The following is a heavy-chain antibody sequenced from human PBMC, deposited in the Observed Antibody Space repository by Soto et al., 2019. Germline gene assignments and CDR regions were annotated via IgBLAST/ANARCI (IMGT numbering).Heavy chain of an antibody. V-gene: IGHV1-3*01. CDR3: ARLLSFGELSLDY. Sequence: QVQFVQSEAEVKKPGASVKVSCKASGYTFTTYAIHWVRQAPGQRLEWMGWINAANGNTKYSQQFQGRVTITRDTSASTVYMALSSLISDDTGVYYCARLLSFGELSLDYWGQGTLVTVSS. CDR2: INAANGNT. D-gene: IGHD3-10*01. J-gene: IGHJ4*02. CDR1: GYTFTTYA.